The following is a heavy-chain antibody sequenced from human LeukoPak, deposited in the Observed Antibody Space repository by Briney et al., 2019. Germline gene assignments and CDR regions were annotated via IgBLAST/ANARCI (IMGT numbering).Heavy chain of an antibody. J-gene: IGHJ4*02. D-gene: IGHD1-26*01. CDR1: GGSISSANW. CDR2: INHSGST. CDR3: AREKVGATIDY. Sequence: SETLSLTCAVSGGSISSANWWSWVRQPPGKGLEWIGEINHSGSTNYNPSLKSRVTISVDTSKNQFSLKLSSVTAADTAVYYCAREKVGATIDYWGQGTLVTVSS. V-gene: IGHV4-4*02.